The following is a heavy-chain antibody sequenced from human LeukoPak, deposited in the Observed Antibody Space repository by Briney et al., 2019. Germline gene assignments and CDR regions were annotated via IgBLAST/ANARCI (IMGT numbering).Heavy chain of an antibody. CDR1: GGSISSGDYY. Sequence: SSETLSLTCTVSGGSISSGDYYWSWIRQPPGKGLEWIGYIYYSGSTYYNPSLKSRVTISVDTSKNQFPLKLSSVTAADTAVYYCARIVGATTGWFDPWGQGTLVTVSS. V-gene: IGHV4-30-4*01. CDR2: IYYSGST. J-gene: IGHJ5*02. D-gene: IGHD1-26*01. CDR3: ARIVGATTGWFDP.